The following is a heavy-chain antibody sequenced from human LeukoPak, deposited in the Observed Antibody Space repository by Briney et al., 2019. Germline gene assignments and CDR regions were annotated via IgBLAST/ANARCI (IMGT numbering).Heavy chain of an antibody. D-gene: IGHD4-11*01. CDR2: ISSSGSTR. Sequence: GGSLRLSCAGSGFTFSSYEMNWVRQAPGKGLEWVSYISSSGSTRYYADSVKGRFTVSRDNAKNSLYLQMNSLRAENTAVYYCAKDGLKLQKYYFEYWGQGTLVTVSS. CDR1: GFTFSSYE. CDR3: AKDGLKLQKYYFEY. J-gene: IGHJ4*02. V-gene: IGHV3-48*03.